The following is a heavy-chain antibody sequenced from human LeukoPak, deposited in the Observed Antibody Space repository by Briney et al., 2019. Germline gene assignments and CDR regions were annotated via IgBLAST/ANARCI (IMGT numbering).Heavy chain of an antibody. CDR1: GGSISSYY. Sequence: PSETLSLTCTVSGGSISSYYWSWIRQPAGKGLEWIGRIYTSGSTNYNPSLKSRVTMSVDTSKNQFSLKLSSVTAADTAVYYCARRPVPAAIRAGTTAYYYYYIDVWGKGTTVTVSS. J-gene: IGHJ6*03. D-gene: IGHD2-2*01. CDR2: IYTSGST. V-gene: IGHV4-4*07. CDR3: ARRPVPAAIRAGTTAYYYYYIDV.